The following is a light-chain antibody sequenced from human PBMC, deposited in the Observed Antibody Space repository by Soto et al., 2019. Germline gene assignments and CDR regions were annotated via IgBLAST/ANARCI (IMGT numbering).Light chain of an antibody. V-gene: IGKV1-39*01. J-gene: IGKJ3*01. Sequence: DIQMTQSPSSLSASVGDRVTITCRASQSISSYLNWYQQKPGKAPKLLIYAASSLQSGVPSRFSGSGSWTDFTLTISSLQPEDFATYYWQQSYSTPLTFGPGTKVDIK. CDR1: QSISSY. CDR3: QQSYSTPLT. CDR2: AAS.